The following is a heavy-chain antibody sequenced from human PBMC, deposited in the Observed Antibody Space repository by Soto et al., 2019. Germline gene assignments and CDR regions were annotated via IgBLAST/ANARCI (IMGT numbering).Heavy chain of an antibody. CDR3: AKPPHRCTNGVCYMLGWFDP. V-gene: IGHV3-23*01. J-gene: IGHJ5*02. D-gene: IGHD2-8*01. Sequence: EVQLLESGGGLVQPGGSLRLSCAASGFTFSSYAMSWVRQAPGKGLEWVSAISGSGGSTYYADSVKGRFTISRDNSKNTLYLQMTSLRAEDTAVYYCAKPPHRCTNGVCYMLGWFDPWGQGTLVTVSS. CDR1: GFTFSSYA. CDR2: ISGSGGST.